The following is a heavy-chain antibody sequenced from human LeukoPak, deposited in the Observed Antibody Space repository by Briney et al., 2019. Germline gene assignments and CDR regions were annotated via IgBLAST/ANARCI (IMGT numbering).Heavy chain of an antibody. J-gene: IGHJ2*01. CDR3: ARRTNLPYWYFDL. V-gene: IGHV4-39*01. CDR2: IYYSGST. CDR1: GGAISSSSYY. Sequence: SETLSLTCTVSGGAISSSSYYWGWIRQPPGKGLKWIGSIYYSGSTYYNPSLKSRVTISVDTSKNQFSLKLSSVTAADTAVYYCARRTNLPYWYFDLWGRGTLVTVSS. D-gene: IGHD1-14*01.